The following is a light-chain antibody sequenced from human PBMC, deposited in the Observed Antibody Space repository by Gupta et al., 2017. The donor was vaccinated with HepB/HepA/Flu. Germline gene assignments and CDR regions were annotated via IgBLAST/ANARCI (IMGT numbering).Light chain of an antibody. V-gene: IGLV2-14*01. CDR1: SSDVDRYNY. CDR2: DVS. J-gene: IGLJ2*01. CDR3: SSYTTSSSVV. Sequence: QSALTQPASVSGSPGQSITISCTGTSSDVDRYNYVSWYQQHPGKAPKLIIYDVSHRPSGVSNRFSGSKSGNTASLTISGLQPEDEAEYSCSSYTTSSSVVFGGGTELTVL.